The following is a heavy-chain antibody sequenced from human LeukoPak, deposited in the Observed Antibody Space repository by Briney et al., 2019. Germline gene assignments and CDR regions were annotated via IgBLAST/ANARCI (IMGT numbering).Heavy chain of an antibody. CDR1: GGSISSYY. Sequence: SETLSLTCTVSGGSISSYYWSWIRQPPGKGLEWIGFIYYSGSTYYNPSLKSRVTISVDTSKNQFSLKLSSVTAADTAVYYCARGLWLVYGGFYYYYYYMDVWGKGTMVTVSS. D-gene: IGHD4-23*01. CDR2: IYYSGST. CDR3: ARGLWLVYGGFYYYYYYMDV. J-gene: IGHJ6*03. V-gene: IGHV4-59*01.